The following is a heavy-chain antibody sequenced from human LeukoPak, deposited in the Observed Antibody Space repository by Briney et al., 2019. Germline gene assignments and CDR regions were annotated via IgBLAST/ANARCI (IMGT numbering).Heavy chain of an antibody. CDR1: GFTFSTHS. CDR2: ISRSSSNI. CDR3: AELGITMIGGV. J-gene: IGHJ6*04. V-gene: IGHV3-48*01. Sequence: PGGSLRLSCAASGFTFSTHSMSWARQAPGKGLEWVSYISRSSSNIYYADSVKGRFTISRDNAKNSVYLQMNSLRAEDTAVYYCAELGITMIGGVWGKGTTVTISS. D-gene: IGHD3-10*02.